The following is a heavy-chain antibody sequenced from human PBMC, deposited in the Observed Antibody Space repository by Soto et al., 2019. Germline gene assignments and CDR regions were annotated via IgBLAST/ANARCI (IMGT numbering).Heavy chain of an antibody. J-gene: IGHJ5*02. Sequence: GASVKVSCKASGYTFTSYAMHWVRQAPGQGLEWLGRIIPIFGSVTFAQKFQGRITLTADESTTTVYMELSSLRSDDTAVYYCAKDGGKDGYFGNWFDPWGQGTQVTVSS. CDR1: GYTFTSYA. D-gene: IGHD5-12*01. V-gene: IGHV1-69*13. CDR2: IIPIFGSV. CDR3: AKDGGKDGYFGNWFDP.